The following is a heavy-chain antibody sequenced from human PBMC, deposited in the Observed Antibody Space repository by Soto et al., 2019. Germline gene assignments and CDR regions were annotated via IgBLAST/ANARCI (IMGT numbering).Heavy chain of an antibody. CDR1: VGRPTRYG. D-gene: IGHD6-13*01. CDR2: INHSGST. CDR3: ARGGRSSWYPRWFDP. Sequence: PSESLSISSAVDVGRPTRYGWWCVCQPTGKGLEWIGEINHSGSTNYNPSLKSRVTISVDTSKNQFSLKLSSVTAADTAVYYCARGGRSSWYPRWFDPWGQGTLVTVS. V-gene: IGHV4-34*01. J-gene: IGHJ5*02.